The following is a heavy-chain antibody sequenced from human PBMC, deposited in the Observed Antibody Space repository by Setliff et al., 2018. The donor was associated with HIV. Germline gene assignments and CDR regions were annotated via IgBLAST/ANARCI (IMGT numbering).Heavy chain of an antibody. D-gene: IGHD6-13*01. CDR3: ARDLPLISAAGSRAWFDP. CDR1: GGSISNQY. Sequence: SETLSLTCTVSGGSISNQYWSWIRQPQGKGLEWIGYIYYSGTTHYNPSLKSRVAMSVDTSKNQFSLDLTSVTPADTAVYYCARDLPLISAAGSRAWFDPWGQGTLVTVSS. V-gene: IGHV4-59*11. CDR2: IYYSGTT. J-gene: IGHJ5*02.